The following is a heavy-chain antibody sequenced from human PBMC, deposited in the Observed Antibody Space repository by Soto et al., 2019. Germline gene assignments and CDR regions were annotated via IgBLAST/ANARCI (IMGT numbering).Heavy chain of an antibody. J-gene: IGHJ3*02. Sequence: QLHLVQSGAVVKKPGASVTVSCSASGYPVTAYYMHWVRQAPGRGLEWMGGINPATGAAKYTQTFQGRGTLARDPATGTGFMGPGGLNSGDPAVFYWAGGGGVGVAGSAAFDMWGQGTLVTVSS. D-gene: IGHD3-3*01. V-gene: IGHV1-2*02. CDR1: GYPVTAYY. CDR3: AGGGGVGVAGSAAFDM. CDR2: INPATGAA.